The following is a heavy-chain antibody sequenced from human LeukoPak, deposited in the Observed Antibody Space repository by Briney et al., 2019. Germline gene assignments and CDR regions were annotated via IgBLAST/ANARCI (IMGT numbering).Heavy chain of an antibody. Sequence: SEALSLTCTVSGYSISSSYYWGWIRQPPGKGLEWIGSIYHSGNTYYNPSLKSRVTISVDTSKNQFSLKLSSVTAADTAVYYCARTHRGKQLSDYWGQGTLVTVSS. CDR3: ARTHRGKQLSDY. CDR2: IYHSGNT. D-gene: IGHD6-13*01. V-gene: IGHV4-38-2*02. J-gene: IGHJ4*02. CDR1: GYSISSSYY.